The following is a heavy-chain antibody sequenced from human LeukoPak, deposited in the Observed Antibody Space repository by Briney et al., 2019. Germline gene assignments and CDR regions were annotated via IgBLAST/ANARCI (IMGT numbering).Heavy chain of an antibody. J-gene: IGHJ4*02. Sequence: GESLKISCKGSGYSFTSYWIGWVRQMPGKGLEWMGIIYPGDSDTRYSPSFQGQVTISAGKSISTAYLQWSSLKASDTAMYYCATQVYYYGSGSLFDYWGQGTLVTVSS. CDR3: ATQVYYYGSGSLFDY. CDR1: GYSFTSYW. V-gene: IGHV5-51*01. CDR2: IYPGDSDT. D-gene: IGHD3-10*01.